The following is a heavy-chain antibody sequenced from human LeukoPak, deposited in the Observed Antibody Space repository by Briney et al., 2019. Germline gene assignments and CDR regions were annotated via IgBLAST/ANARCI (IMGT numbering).Heavy chain of an antibody. CDR3: VRDYVTKWTFDY. V-gene: IGHV1-46*01. D-gene: IGHD1-26*01. J-gene: IGHJ4*02. CDR1: GYTFTTNF. Sequence: AAETVTRKTSGYTFTTNFVHWVRQAPGQGLEWMGIFHTDSLSAGFAQKFQGRVTLTGHTSTRTVYMELSGLTSEDTALYYCVRDYVTKWTFDYWGQGTLVTVS. CDR2: FHTDSLSA.